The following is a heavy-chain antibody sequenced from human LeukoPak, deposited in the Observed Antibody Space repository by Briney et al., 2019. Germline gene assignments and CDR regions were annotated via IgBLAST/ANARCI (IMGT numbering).Heavy chain of an antibody. CDR2: VSVSGGST. Sequence: GGSLRLSCAASGFTFTSYAMSWVRQAPGKGLEWVSVVSVSGGSTDYADSVKGRFTISRDNSKNTLDLQMDSLRAEDTALYYCAKHYNSGQYYFDYWGQGTLVTVSS. J-gene: IGHJ4*02. V-gene: IGHV3-23*01. CDR3: AKHYNSGQYYFDY. CDR1: GFTFTSYA. D-gene: IGHD3-22*01.